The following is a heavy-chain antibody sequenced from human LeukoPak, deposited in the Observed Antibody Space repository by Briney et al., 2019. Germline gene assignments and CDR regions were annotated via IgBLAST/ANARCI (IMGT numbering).Heavy chain of an antibody. CDR3: VKDQSGSFTYDY. V-gene: IGHV3-20*04. D-gene: IGHD1-26*01. CDR2: INWNGGST. CDR1: GFTFDDYG. Sequence: GGSLRLSCAASGFTFDDYGMSWVRQAPGKGLEWVSGINWNGGSTGYADSVKGRFTISRDNAKNSLYLQMNSLRAEDTAVYYCVKDQSGSFTYDYWGQGILVTVSS. J-gene: IGHJ4*02.